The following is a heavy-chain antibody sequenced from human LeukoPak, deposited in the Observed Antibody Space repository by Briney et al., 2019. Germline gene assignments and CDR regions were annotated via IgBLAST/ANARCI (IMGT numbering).Heavy chain of an antibody. CDR3: AGQGPERELLWSGEAARGAFDI. Sequence: GRSLSPSCALSGLTVTRYAVRWVSQAPGKGLEWVAVISYDGSNKYYADSVKGRFTISRDNSKNTLYLQMNGLRAEDTAVYYRAGQGPERELLWSGEAARGAFDIWGQGTMVTVSS. V-gene: IGHV3-30-3*01. J-gene: IGHJ3*02. CDR1: GLTVTRYA. CDR2: ISYDGSNK. D-gene: IGHD3-10*01.